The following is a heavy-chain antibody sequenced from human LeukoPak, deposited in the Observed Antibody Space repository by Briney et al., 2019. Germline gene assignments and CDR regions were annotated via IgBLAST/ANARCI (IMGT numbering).Heavy chain of an antibody. CDR2: ISGSGDSR. J-gene: IGHJ6*02. CDR3: AKGVTTVRIYYHGMDV. Sequence: GGSLRLPCAASGFTFSNYAMSWVRQAPGKGLEWVSLISGSGDSRYYADSVKGRFTISRDNAKNTLWLQMNSLRAEDTAVYYCAKGVTTVRIYYHGMDVWGQGTTVTVSS. D-gene: IGHD4-17*01. V-gene: IGHV3-23*01. CDR1: GFTFSNYA.